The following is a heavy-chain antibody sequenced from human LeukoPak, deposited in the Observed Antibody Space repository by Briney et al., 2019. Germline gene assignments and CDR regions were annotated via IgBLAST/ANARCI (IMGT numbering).Heavy chain of an antibody. CDR1: GFTFISYN. J-gene: IGHJ3*02. D-gene: IGHD6-13*01. CDR3: ARAPQYSSSWREGDAFDI. CDR2: ISSSSSTI. Sequence: GGSLRLSCAASGFTFISYNMNWVRQAPGKGLEWVSYISSSSSTIYYADSVKGRFTVSRDSAKSSLYLQMNSLRAEDTAVYYCARAPQYSSSWREGDAFDIWGQGTMVTVSS. V-gene: IGHV3-48*01.